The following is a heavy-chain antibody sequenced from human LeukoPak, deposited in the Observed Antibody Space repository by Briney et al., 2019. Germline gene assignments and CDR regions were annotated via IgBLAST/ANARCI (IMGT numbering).Heavy chain of an antibody. Sequence: SETLSLTCAVYGGSFSTYYWSWIRQPPGKGLEWIGYIYYSGSTNYNPSLKSRVTISVDTSKNQFSLELSSVTAADTAVYYCARDGFQWYFDLWGRGTLVTVSS. CDR1: GGSFSTYY. CDR2: IYYSGST. CDR3: ARDGFQWYFDL. J-gene: IGHJ2*01. V-gene: IGHV4-59*01. D-gene: IGHD2-2*03.